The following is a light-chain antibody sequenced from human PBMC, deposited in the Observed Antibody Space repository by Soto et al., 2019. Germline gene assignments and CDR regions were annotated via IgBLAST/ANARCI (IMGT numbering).Light chain of an antibody. CDR1: SSDVGGYNY. CDR2: EVS. CDR3: SSYTSSSTLGV. Sequence: QSALTQPASVSGSPGQSITISCTGTSSDVGGYNYVSWYQQHPGKAPKLMIYEVSNRPSGVSHRFSGSKSGNTASLTISVLQAEDEANYYCSSYTSSSTLGVFGTGTKVTVL. J-gene: IGLJ1*01. V-gene: IGLV2-14*01.